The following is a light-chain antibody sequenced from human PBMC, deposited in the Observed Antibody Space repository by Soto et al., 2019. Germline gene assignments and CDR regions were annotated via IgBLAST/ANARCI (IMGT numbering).Light chain of an antibody. J-gene: IGKJ3*01. CDR2: AAS. V-gene: IGKV1-27*01. CDR3: QKYNRAPFT. Sequence: DIQMTQSPSSLSASVGDRVTITCRASQGISNYLAWYQQKPGKVPKLLIYAASTLQSGVPSRFSGSGSGTDFTLTISSLQCEDVATYYCQKYNRAPFTFGPGTKVDTK. CDR1: QGISNY.